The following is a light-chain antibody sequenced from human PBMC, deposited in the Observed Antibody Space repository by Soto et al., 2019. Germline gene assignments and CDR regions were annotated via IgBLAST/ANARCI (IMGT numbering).Light chain of an antibody. CDR3: QQYNSYPVT. CDR2: DAS. V-gene: IGKV1-5*01. CDR1: QSISSW. J-gene: IGKJ4*01. Sequence: DIHMTQSPSTLSASVGDRVTITCRASQSISSWLAWYQQRPGRAPEVLIYDASSLESGVPSRLSGSGSGTEFTLTISSLQPDDFATYYCQQYNSYPVTFGGGTKV.